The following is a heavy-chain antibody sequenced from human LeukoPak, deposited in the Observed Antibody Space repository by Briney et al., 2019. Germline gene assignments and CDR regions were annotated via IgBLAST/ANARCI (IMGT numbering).Heavy chain of an antibody. CDR2: IYPGDSDT. CDR3: ARYLYYGSGSYLDY. CDR1: GYSFTSYL. V-gene: IGHV5-51*01. J-gene: IGHJ4*02. Sequence: GESLKISCKGSGYSFTSYLIAWVRQMPGKGLEWMGIIYPGDSDTRYSPSFQGRFTISADKSISTVYLQWSSLKASDTAMYYCARYLYYGSGSYLDYWGQGTLVTVSS. D-gene: IGHD3-10*01.